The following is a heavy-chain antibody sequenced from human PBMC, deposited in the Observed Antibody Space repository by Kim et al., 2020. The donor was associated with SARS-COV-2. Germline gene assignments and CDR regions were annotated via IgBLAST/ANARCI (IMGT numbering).Heavy chain of an antibody. J-gene: IGHJ6*02. CDR2: IKQDGSAK. Sequence: GGSLRLSCAASGFTFSSYWMSWVRQAPGKGLEWVANIKQDGSAKYYVDSVKGRFTISRDNAKNSLYLQMNSLRAEDTAVYYCAREGLNNWNFPLYYYGMDVWGQGTTVTVSS. CDR3: AREGLNNWNFPLYYYGMDV. CDR1: GFTFSSYW. V-gene: IGHV3-7*01. D-gene: IGHD1-7*01.